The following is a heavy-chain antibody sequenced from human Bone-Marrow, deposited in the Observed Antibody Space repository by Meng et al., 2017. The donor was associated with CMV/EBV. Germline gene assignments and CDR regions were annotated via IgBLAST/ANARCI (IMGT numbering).Heavy chain of an antibody. D-gene: IGHD3-9*01. V-gene: IGHV4-4*07. CDR3: ARRGLLRHSSWYFGL. CDR2: TNTSGCT. CDR1: GGLIRSHD. Sequence: QGQLQASPAGFMKPWQTLPVTCTLSGGLIRSHDWSWIPPPARKVLEWVGPTNTSGCTLENRSLKRGATMSVATATMQFSLKRSSVTGGDTAVDYCARRGLLRHSSWYFGLWGRGTLVTVSS. J-gene: IGHJ2*01.